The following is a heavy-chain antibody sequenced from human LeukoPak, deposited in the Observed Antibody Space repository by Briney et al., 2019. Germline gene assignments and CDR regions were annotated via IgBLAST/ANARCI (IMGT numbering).Heavy chain of an antibody. J-gene: IGHJ6*03. CDR1: GGSIGSYY. CDR3: ARFTVKVGPEYCSSTSCYKVGQSQDYYYYYMDV. CDR2: IYTSGST. V-gene: IGHV4-4*09. Sequence: PSETLSLTCTVSGGSIGSYYWSWIRQPPGKGLEWIGYIYTSGSTNYNPSLKSRVTISVDTSKNQFSLKLSSVTAADTAVYYCARFTVKVGPEYCSSTSCYKVGQSQDYYYYYMDVWGKGTTVTVSS. D-gene: IGHD2-2*02.